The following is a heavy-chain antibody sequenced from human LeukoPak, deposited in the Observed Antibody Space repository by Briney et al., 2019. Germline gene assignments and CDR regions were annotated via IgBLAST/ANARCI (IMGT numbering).Heavy chain of an antibody. D-gene: IGHD3-3*01. CDR1: GYTLTELS. V-gene: IGHV1-18*01. CDR2: ISAYNNNT. J-gene: IGHJ4*02. CDR3: ARAPKDFWSGHEYYFDY. Sequence: GASVKVSCKVSGYTLTELSMHWVRQAPGQGLEWMGWISAYNNNTKYPQNLQGRLTVTTDTSTSTAYMELRSLRSDDTAVYYCARAPKDFWSGHEYYFDYWGQGTLVTVSS.